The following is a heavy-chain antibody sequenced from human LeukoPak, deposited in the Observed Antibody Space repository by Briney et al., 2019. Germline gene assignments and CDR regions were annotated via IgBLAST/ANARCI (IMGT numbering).Heavy chain of an antibody. CDR3: ARGRRVVVPAARNWFDP. V-gene: IGHV4-34*01. CDR2: INHSGST. D-gene: IGHD2-2*01. CDR1: GGSFSGYY. J-gene: IGHJ5*02. Sequence: SETLSLTCAVYGGSFSGYYWSWIRQPPGKGLEWIGEINHSGSTNYNPSLKSRVTISVDTSKNQFSLKLSSVTAADTAVYYCARGRRVVVPAARNWFDPWGQGTLVTVSS.